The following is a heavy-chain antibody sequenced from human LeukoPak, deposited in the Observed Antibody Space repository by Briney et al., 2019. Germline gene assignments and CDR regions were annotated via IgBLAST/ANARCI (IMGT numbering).Heavy chain of an antibody. CDR1: GFTFSSYW. D-gene: IGHD3-22*01. CDR3: ARAPSEIGGYYPEYFRH. V-gene: IGHV3-74*01. Sequence: GGSLRLSCAASGFTFSSYWMHWVPQAPGKGLVWVSRIKSDGKTNYADSVKGRFTICRDNAKNTVSLQMNSLRAEDTGVYYCARAPSEIGGYYPEYFRHWGQGTLVTVSS. J-gene: IGHJ1*01. CDR2: IKSDGKT.